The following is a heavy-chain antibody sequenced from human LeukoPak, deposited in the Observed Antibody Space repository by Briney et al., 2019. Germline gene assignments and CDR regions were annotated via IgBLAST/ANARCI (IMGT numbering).Heavy chain of an antibody. CDR1: GFTFSSYA. Sequence: GGSLRLSCAASGFTFSSYAMSGVRQAPGKGLEWVSAISGSGGSTYYADSVRGRFTIYRDNSKSTLALQMSSLRVEDTAVYYCERDPSEYEWKRGWYRDLWGQGSQVTVSS. J-gene: IGHJ5*02. D-gene: IGHD6-19*01. CDR3: ERDPSEYEWKRGWYRDL. V-gene: IGHV3-23*01. CDR2: ISGSGGST.